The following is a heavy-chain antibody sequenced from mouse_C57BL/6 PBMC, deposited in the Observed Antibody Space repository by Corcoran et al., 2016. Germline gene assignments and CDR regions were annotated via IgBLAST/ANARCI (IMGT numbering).Heavy chain of an antibody. J-gene: IGHJ2*01. CDR3: ARRGSSTFDY. V-gene: IGHV9-3*01. CDR2: INTYSGVP. CDR1: GYTFTTYG. Sequence: QIQLVQSGPELKKPGETVKISCKASGYTFTTYGMSWVKQAPGKGLKWMGWINTYSGVPTYADDFKGRFAFFLETSASTAYLQINNLKNEDTATYFCARRGSSTFDYWGQGTTLTVSS. D-gene: IGHD1-1*01.